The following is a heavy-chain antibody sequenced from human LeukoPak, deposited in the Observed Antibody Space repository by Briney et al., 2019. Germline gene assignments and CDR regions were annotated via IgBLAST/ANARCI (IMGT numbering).Heavy chain of an antibody. J-gene: IGHJ4*02. CDR3: ARAKSLFDS. CDR2: IKQDGSEK. V-gene: IGHV3-7*03. CDR1: GFTFGSYW. Sequence: GGSMRLSCAASGFTFGSYWMSWVRQAPGKGLEWVANIKQDGSEKYYVDSVKGRFTISRDNAKNSLYLQMNSLRAEDTAVYYCARAKSLFDSWGQGTLVTVSS. D-gene: IGHD3-10*01.